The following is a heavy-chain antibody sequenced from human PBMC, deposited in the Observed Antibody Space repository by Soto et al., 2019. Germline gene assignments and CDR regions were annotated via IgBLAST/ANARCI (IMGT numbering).Heavy chain of an antibody. J-gene: IGHJ2*01. Sequence: GGSLRLSCAASGFTFSSYWMSWVRQAPGKGLEWVANIKQDGSEKYYVGSVKGRFTISRDNAKNSLYLQMNSLRAEDTAVYYCARARTKDLRGYSYGPLGYFDLWGRGTLVTVSS. CDR1: GFTFSSYW. CDR3: ARARTKDLRGYSYGPLGYFDL. V-gene: IGHV3-7*01. CDR2: IKQDGSEK. D-gene: IGHD5-18*01.